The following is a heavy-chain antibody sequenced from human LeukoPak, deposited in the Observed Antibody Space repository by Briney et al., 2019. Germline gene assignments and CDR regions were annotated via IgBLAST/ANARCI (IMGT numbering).Heavy chain of an antibody. CDR2: ISSSSSYI. V-gene: IGHV3-21*01. J-gene: IGHJ4*02. Sequence: GGSLRLSCAASGFTFSSYSMNWVRQAPGKGLEWVSSISSSSSYIYYADSVKGRFTISRDNAKNSLYLQMNSLRAEDTAVYYCARFQWELSDTFDYWGQGTLVTVSS. D-gene: IGHD1-26*01. CDR1: GFTFSSYS. CDR3: ARFQWELSDTFDY.